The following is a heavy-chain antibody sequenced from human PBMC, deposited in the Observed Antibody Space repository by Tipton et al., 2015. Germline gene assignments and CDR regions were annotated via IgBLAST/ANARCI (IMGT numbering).Heavy chain of an antibody. J-gene: IGHJ4*02. V-gene: IGHV3-23*01. CDR3: ARPVYSSGWSPFDY. D-gene: IGHD6-19*01. CDR2: IVGSGGNI. CDR1: GFTFSSYA. Sequence: SLRLSCAASGFTFSSYAMTWVRQAPGKGLEWVSGIVGSGGNIYYADSVKGRFTISRDNPKNTLYLQMNSLRAEDTAVYYCARPVYSSGWSPFDYWGQGTLVRVSS.